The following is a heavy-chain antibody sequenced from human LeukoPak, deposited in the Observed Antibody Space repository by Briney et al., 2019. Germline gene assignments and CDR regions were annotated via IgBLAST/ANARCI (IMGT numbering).Heavy chain of an antibody. D-gene: IGHD1-14*01. Sequence: PGGSLRLSCAASGFTFSTYDIHWVRQASGKGLEWVCRITTKANSYATAYAASLKGTITSSRDESKNTAHLQMISVEAEDASLYYCTSYKSCHYWGQGTLVTVSS. V-gene: IGHV3-73*01. CDR3: TSYKSCHY. CDR1: GFTFSTYD. J-gene: IGHJ4*02. CDR2: ITTKANSYAT.